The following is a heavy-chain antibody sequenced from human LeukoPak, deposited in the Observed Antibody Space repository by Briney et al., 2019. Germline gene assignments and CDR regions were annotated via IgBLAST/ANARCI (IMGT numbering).Heavy chain of an antibody. D-gene: IGHD6-13*01. CDR2: IYFSGST. V-gene: IGHV4-59*01. CDR3: AKPPRGIAAASGWFDP. J-gene: IGHJ5*02. CDR1: GGSISNEY. Sequence: SETLSLTCTVSGGSISNEYWSWIRQPPGKGLERIGYIYFSGSTKYNPPLKSRVTISVDTSKNQISLKLSSVTAADTAVYYCAKPPRGIAAASGWFDPWGQGTLVTVSS.